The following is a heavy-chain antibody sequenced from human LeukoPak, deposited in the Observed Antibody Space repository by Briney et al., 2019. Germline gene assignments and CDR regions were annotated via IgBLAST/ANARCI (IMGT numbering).Heavy chain of an antibody. CDR1: GGTFSSYA. D-gene: IGHD2-2*01. J-gene: IGHJ6*02. CDR2: IIPIFGTA. V-gene: IGHV1-69*05. CDR3: ARGTTPIAFYGMDV. Sequence: GSSVKVSCKASGGTFSSYAISWVRQAPGQGLEWMGGIIPIFGTANYAQKFQGRVTLTRDTSASTAYMELSSLKSEDTAVYYCARGTTPIAFYGMDVWGQGTTVTVSS.